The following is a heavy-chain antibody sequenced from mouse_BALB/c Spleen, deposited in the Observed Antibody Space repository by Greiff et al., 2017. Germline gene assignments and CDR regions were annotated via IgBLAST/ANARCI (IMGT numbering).Heavy chain of an antibody. V-gene: IGHV2-5-1*01. D-gene: IGHD1-1*01. CDR1: GFSLTSYG. CDR3: AKNYYGSSYDWFAY. Sequence: VQLKESGPSLVQPSQSLSITCTVSGFSLTSYGVHWVRQSPGKGLEWLGVIWRGGSTDYNAAFMSRLSITKDNSKSQVFFKMNSLQADDTAIYYCAKNYYGSSYDWFAYWGQGTLVTVSA. J-gene: IGHJ3*01. CDR2: IWRGGST.